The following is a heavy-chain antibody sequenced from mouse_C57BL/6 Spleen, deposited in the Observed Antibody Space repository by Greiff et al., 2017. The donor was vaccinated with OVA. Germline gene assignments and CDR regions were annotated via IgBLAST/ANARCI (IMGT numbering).Heavy chain of an antibody. CDR1: GFTFSSYG. Sequence: EVQLKESGGDLVKPGGSLKLSCAASGFTFSSYGMSWVRQTPDKRLEWVATISSGGSYTYYPASVKGRFTISRDNAKNTLYLQMSSLKSEDTAMYYCAREEGNYDSDEGVFDYWGQGTTLTVSS. V-gene: IGHV5-6*01. J-gene: IGHJ2*01. D-gene: IGHD2-4*01. CDR2: ISSGGSYT. CDR3: AREEGNYDSDEGVFDY.